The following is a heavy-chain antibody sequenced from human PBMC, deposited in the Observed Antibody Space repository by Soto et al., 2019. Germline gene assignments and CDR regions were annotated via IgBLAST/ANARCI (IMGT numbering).Heavy chain of an antibody. CDR3: DRAVENSYFFQGLIV. J-gene: IGHJ6*02. CDR2: TTYGGRSN. D-gene: IGHD2-8*01. Sequence: PGGSLRLSCAASGVSFSSFGMEWVRLATGQGLEGVAATTYGGRSNHYVDLVKGRSTIYTYNSKNTLYLQVNSLRVEDTTTYYCDRAVENSYFFQGLIVWGPGTTVKVSS. CDR1: GVSFSSFG. V-gene: IGHV3-30*03.